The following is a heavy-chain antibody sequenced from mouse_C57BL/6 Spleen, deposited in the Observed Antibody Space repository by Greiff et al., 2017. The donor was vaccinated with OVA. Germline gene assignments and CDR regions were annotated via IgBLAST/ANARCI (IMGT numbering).Heavy chain of an antibody. CDR2: IWGVGST. J-gene: IGHJ3*01. CDR3: ASEYGGLAY. D-gene: IGHD1-1*02. V-gene: IGHV2-6*01. CDR1: GFSLTSYG. Sequence: VQLQQSGPGLVAPSQSLSITCTVSGFSLTSYGADWVRQSPGKGLEWLGVIWGVGSTNYNSALKSRLSISKDNSKSQVFLKMNSLQTDDTAMYYCASEYGGLAYWGQGTLVTVSA.